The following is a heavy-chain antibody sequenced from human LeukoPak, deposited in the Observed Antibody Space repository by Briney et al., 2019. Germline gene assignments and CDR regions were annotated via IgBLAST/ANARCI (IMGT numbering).Heavy chain of an antibody. J-gene: IGHJ4*02. CDR1: GFTVSSNY. D-gene: IGHD4-17*01. CDR2: TYSGGST. V-gene: IGHV3-53*01. CDR3: VRGDYGDYTLFDY. Sequence: GGSLRLSCAASGFTVSSNYMSWVRQAPGKGLEWVSVTYSGGSTSYADSVKGRFTISRDNSKNTLYLQMNSLRAEDTAVYYCVRGDYGDYTLFDYWGQGTLVTVSS.